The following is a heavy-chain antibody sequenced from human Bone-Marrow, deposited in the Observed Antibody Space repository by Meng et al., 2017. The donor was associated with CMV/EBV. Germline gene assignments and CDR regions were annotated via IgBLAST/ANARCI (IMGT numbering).Heavy chain of an antibody. J-gene: IGHJ4*02. Sequence: GESLKISCVASGFTFSNYWMNWVRQAPGKGLEWVANIKQEGSEKYYVDSVKGRFTISRDNAKNSLYLQMNSLRAEDTAVYYCAREGTIFGAEPYYFDYWGQGTLVTVSS. CDR2: IKQEGSEK. CDR1: GFTFSNYW. CDR3: AREGTIFGAEPYYFDY. V-gene: IGHV3-7*01. D-gene: IGHD3-3*01.